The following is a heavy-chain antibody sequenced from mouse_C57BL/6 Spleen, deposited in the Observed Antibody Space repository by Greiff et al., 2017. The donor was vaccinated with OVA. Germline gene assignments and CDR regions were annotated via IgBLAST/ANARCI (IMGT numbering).Heavy chain of an antibody. V-gene: IGHV1-64*01. Sequence: VQLQQPGAELVKPGASVKLSCKASGYTFTSYWMHWVKQRPGQGLEWIGMIHPNSGSTNYNEKFKSKATLTVDKSSSTAYMQLSSLTSEDSAVYYCASETGTRGYFDVWGTGTTVTVSP. CDR2: IHPNSGST. CDR1: GYTFTSYW. D-gene: IGHD4-1*01. CDR3: ASETGTRGYFDV. J-gene: IGHJ1*02.